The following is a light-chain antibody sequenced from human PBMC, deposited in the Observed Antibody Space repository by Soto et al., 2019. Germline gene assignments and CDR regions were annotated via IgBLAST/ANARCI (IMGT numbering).Light chain of an antibody. J-gene: IGKJ1*01. CDR3: QLYNTWLWT. CDR1: QNVNAN. Sequence: EVVMTQSPATLSVSPRERATLSCRASQNVNANLAWYQQKPGQAPRLLIHGASTRATGIPARFNGSGFGTEFILSISSLQSEDLAVYYCQLYNTWLWTFGQGTKVE. V-gene: IGKV3-15*01. CDR2: GAS.